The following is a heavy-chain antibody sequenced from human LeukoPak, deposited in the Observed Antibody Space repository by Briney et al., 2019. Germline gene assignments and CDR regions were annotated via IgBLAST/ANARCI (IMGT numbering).Heavy chain of an antibody. CDR1: GYSFNNYW. V-gene: IGHV5-51*01. CDR3: ARQYSRSSPFDY. CDR2: IYPGDSDT. Sequence: GESLKISCKGSGYSFNNYWIDWVRQMPGKGLEWMGIIYPGDSDTRYSPSFQGQVTISADKSINTAYLQWSSLKASDTAMYYCARQYSRSSPFDYWGQGTLVTVPS. D-gene: IGHD6-6*01. J-gene: IGHJ4*02.